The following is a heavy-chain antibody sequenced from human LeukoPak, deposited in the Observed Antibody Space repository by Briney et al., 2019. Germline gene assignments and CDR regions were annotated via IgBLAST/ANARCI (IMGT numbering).Heavy chain of an antibody. J-gene: IGHJ6*02. CDR3: AKSRGYYYYGMDV. CDR2: ISGSGGTT. Sequence: SGGSLRLSCAASGFTFSSYAMNWVRQAPGKGLEWVSGISGSGGTTYYADSVKGRFTISRDNSKNTLSLQVNSPRAEDTAVYYCAKSRGYYYYGMDVWGQGTTVTVSS. CDR1: GFTFSSYA. V-gene: IGHV3-23*01. D-gene: IGHD3-10*01.